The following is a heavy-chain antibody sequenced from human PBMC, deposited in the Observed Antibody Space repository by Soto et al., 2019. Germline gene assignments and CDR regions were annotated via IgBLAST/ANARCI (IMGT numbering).Heavy chain of an antibody. CDR3: ARGIAGRYYYYYYYMDV. D-gene: IGHD6-13*01. J-gene: IGHJ6*03. CDR2: MNPNSGNT. V-gene: IGHV1-8*01. Sequence: ASVKVSCKASGYTFTSYDINWVRQATGQGLEWMGWMNPNSGNTGYAQKFQGRVTMTRNTSISTAYMELSSLRFEDTAVYYCARGIAGRYYYYYYYMDVWGKGTTVTVSS. CDR1: GYTFTSYD.